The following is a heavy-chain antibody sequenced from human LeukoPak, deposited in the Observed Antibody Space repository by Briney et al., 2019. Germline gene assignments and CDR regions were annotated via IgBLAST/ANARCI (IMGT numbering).Heavy chain of an antibody. Sequence: SETLSLTCTVSGGSIGSDIYSWSWIRQHPGVGLGWIGYISYSGSTSYSPTFKGRVNISVDMSKNQFFLKLSSVTAADTAMYYCARGGTTVRTSGSFDFWGQGTMVIVSS. CDR2: ISYSGST. CDR1: GGSIGSDIYS. V-gene: IGHV4-31*03. CDR3: ARGGTTVRTSGSFDF. J-gene: IGHJ3*01. D-gene: IGHD4-11*01.